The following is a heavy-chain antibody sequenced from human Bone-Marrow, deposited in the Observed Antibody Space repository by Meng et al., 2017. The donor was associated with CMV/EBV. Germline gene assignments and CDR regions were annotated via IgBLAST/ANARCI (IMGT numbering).Heavy chain of an antibody. J-gene: IGHJ6*02. Sequence: GESLKISCAASGFTFSNYVMHWVRQAPGKGLEWVAVISFDGNNKYHTDSVVGRFTISRDNSKNTVYLQMNSLRDEDTAVFYCARGAGGHVTKNYYYHAMDVWGQGTTVTVSS. CDR2: ISFDGNNK. CDR1: GFTFSNYV. CDR3: ARGAGGHVTKNYYYHAMDV. D-gene: IGHD3-16*01. V-gene: IGHV3-30-3*01.